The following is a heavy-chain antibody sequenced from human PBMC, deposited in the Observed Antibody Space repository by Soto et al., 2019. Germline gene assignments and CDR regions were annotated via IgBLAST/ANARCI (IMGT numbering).Heavy chain of an antibody. Sequence: QAKLVQSGAEMKKPGASVRVSCQASGYTFSNNDINWMRQASGGGLEWLGWMNPYSCNTGYEYKFQGRVTMTRDTSTNAAYMELSGLRSDDTAGYFCARGASYSYAKSGDHRNFYFDLWGRGTLVAVSP. J-gene: IGHJ2*01. V-gene: IGHV1-8*01. CDR1: GYTFSNND. CDR2: MNPYSCNT. D-gene: IGHD2-21*01. CDR3: ARGASYSYAKSGDHRNFYFDL.